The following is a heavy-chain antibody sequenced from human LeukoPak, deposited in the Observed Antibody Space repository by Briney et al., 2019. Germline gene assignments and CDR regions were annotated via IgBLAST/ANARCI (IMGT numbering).Heavy chain of an antibody. J-gene: IGHJ6*02. CDR1: GFTFSSYA. D-gene: IGHD2-2*01. V-gene: IGHV3-21*01. CDR3: ARDYVSTAARYYYYGKDV. Sequence: GGSLRLSCAASGFTFSSYAMSWVRQAPGKGLEWVSSISSSRSYIYYADSVKGRFTISRDNAKNSLYMQMNSLRAEDTAVYYCARDYVSTAARYYYYGKDVWGQGTTVTVSS. CDR2: ISSSRSYI.